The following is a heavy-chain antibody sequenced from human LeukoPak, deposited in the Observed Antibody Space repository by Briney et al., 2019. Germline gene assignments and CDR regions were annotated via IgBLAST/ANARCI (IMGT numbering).Heavy chain of an antibody. CDR2: IYSSGST. CDR3: ARECSTNILDY. CDR1: GGSITNYY. V-gene: IGHV4-59*01. D-gene: IGHD2-2*01. Sequence: PSETLSLTCTVSGGSITNYYWSWIRQPPGKGLERVGYIYSSGSTNYNPSLKSRVTISVDTSKNQFFLKLSSVTAADTAVYYCARECSTNILDYWGQGTLVTVSS. J-gene: IGHJ4*02.